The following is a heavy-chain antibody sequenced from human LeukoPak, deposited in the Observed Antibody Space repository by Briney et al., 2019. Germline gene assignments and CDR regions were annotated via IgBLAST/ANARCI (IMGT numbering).Heavy chain of an antibody. D-gene: IGHD3-10*01. J-gene: IGHJ4*02. CDR2: INQDGSEK. V-gene: IGHV3-7*04. CDR1: GFTFSTYW. Sequence: QPGGSLLLSCAASGFTFSTYWMTWVRQAPGKVLEWVAYINQDGSEKYYVDSVMGRFTISRDNAKNSLYLQMSSLRAEDTAMYYCARATKISTFYYVSGRPYYFDYWGQGTLVTVSS. CDR3: ARATKISTFYYVSGRPYYFDY.